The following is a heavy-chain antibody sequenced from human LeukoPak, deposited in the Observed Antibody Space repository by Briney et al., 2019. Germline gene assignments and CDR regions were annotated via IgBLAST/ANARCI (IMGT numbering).Heavy chain of an antibody. Sequence: PGGSLRLSCAASGFTVSSNYMSWVRQAPGKGLEWVSAISGSGGSTYYADSVKGRFTISRDNSKNTLYLQMNSLRAEDTAVYYCAKTGGNLPFDYWGQGTLVTVSS. CDR3: AKTGGNLPFDY. V-gene: IGHV3-23*01. CDR1: GFTVSSNY. D-gene: IGHD2-15*01. CDR2: ISGSGGST. J-gene: IGHJ4*02.